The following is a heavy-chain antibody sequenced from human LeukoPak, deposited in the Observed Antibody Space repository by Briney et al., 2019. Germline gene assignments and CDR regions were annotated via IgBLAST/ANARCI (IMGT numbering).Heavy chain of an antibody. D-gene: IGHD2-21*02. CDR2: INHSGST. J-gene: IGHJ3*01. CDR1: GGSCSGYY. Sequence: SETLSLTCAVYGGSCSGYYWSWIRQPPGKGLEWIGEINHSGSTNYNPSLKSRVTISVDTSKKQFSLKLSSVTAADTAVYYCARAGLMTYAVWGQGTMVTVSS. CDR3: ARAGLMTYAV. V-gene: IGHV4-34*01.